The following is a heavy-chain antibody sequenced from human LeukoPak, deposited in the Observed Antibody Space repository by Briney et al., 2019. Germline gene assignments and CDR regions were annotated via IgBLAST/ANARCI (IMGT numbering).Heavy chain of an antibody. CDR3: ARGEVSASLYYFYF. CDR1: VYTFTTYG. D-gene: IGHD2-2*01. Sequence: ASVKVSCKTSVYTFTTYGVSWVRQAPGQGLEWMGWVSGYTGNTNYAERFQGRVTMTIDTSTSTVYMELTSLRSDDTAVYYCARGEVSASLYYFYFWGQGTLVTVS. V-gene: IGHV1-18*01. J-gene: IGHJ4*02. CDR2: VSGYTGNT.